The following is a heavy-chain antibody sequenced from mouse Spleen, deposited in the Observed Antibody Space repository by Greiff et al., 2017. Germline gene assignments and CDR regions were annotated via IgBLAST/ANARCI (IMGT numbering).Heavy chain of an antibody. CDR1: GYSFTGYF. Sequence: EVQLQQSGPELVKPGDSVKISCKASGYSFTGYFMNWVMQSHGKSLEWIGRINPYNGDTFYNQKFKGKATLTVDKSSSTAHMELRSLTSEDSAVYYCARGNYDGSYAMDYWGQGTSVTVSS. CDR2: INPYNGDT. D-gene: IGHD2-1*01. CDR3: ARGNYDGSYAMDY. V-gene: IGHV1-20*01. J-gene: IGHJ4*01.